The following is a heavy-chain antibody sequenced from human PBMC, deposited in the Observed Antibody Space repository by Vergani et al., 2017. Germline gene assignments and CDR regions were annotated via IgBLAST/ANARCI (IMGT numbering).Heavy chain of an antibody. D-gene: IGHD2-2*01. CDR2: IDPSDSYT. V-gene: IGHV5-10-1*01. Sequence: EVQLVQSGAEVKKPGESLRISCKGSGYSFTSYWISWVRQMPGKGLEWMGRIDPSDSYTNYSPSFQGHVTISADKSISTAYLQWSSLKASDTAMYYCARDLGGIVVVPAATHYGMDVWGQGTTVTVSS. J-gene: IGHJ6*02. CDR3: ARDLGGIVVVPAATHYGMDV. CDR1: GYSFTSYW.